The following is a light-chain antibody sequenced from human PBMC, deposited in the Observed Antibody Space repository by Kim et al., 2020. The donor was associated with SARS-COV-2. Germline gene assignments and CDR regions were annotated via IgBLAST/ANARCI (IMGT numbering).Light chain of an antibody. J-gene: IGKJ5*01. CDR2: TAS. Sequence: IQLTQSPSSLSASVGDRVTITCRASQGISSYLAWYQHKPGKAPKLLIYTASTLHSGVPSRFSGGGSGTDFTLTISSLQPEDFATYYCQQLNSYAITFGQGTRLEIK. V-gene: IGKV1-9*01. CDR3: QQLNSYAIT. CDR1: QGISSY.